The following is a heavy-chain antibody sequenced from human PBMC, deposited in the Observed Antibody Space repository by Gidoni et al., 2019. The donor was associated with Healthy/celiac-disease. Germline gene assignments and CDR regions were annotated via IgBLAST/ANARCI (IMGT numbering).Heavy chain of an antibody. CDR3: AREDSMVQGVIIPSWFDP. V-gene: IGHV1-46*03. CDR2: IKPSVGST. Sequence: QVQLVQSGAGVKKPGDSVQVSCKESGNTFTRYYMHWLRQAPGQGRECMGIIKPSVGSTNYSQKFQGRVSMTLDTSTSTVYMELSSLRYEDTAVYFCAREDSMVQGVIIPSWFDPWGQGTLVTVSS. D-gene: IGHD3-10*01. J-gene: IGHJ5*02. CDR1: GNTFTRYY.